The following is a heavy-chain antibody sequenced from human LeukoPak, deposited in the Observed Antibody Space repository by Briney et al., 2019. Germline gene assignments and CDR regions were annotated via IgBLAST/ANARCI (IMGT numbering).Heavy chain of an antibody. CDR1: GYTFTGYY. CDR2: ISAYNADT. D-gene: IGHD3-9*01. J-gene: IGHJ4*02. Sequence: RRASVKVSCKASGYTFTGYYMHWVRQAPGQGLEWMGWISAYNADTNYAQNLQGRLTVTTDTSTSTAYMELRGLSFDDTAVYYCARQRVLTGYSPGGQHYFDDWGQGTLVTVSS. CDR3: ARQRVLTGYSPGGQHYFDD. V-gene: IGHV1-18*04.